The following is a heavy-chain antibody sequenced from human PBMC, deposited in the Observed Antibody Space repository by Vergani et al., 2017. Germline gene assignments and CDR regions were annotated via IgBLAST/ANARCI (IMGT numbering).Heavy chain of an antibody. CDR1: GDSVISTDYH. V-gene: IGHV4-39*01. D-gene: IGHD2-15*01. CDR2: MDYSGGT. Sequence: QVQLQESGPGLVKPSETLSLPCTVSGDSVISTDYHWGWIRQPPGKGLEWIGSMDYSGGTSYNPSLESRISISFETPKNQFSLRLTSVTAADPAVYYCASKRGACRAAYCHSYDFWGPGTLVGVSS. J-gene: IGHJ4*02. CDR3: ASKRGACRAAYCHSYDF.